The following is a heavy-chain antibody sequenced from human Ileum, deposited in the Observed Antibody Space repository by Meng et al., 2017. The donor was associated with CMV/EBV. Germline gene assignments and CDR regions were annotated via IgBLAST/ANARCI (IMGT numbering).Heavy chain of an antibody. D-gene: IGHD5-24*01. Sequence: SGPTLVKPTQTLTLTCTFSGFSLSTSGMRVSWIRQPPSKALEWLARIDWDDDKFYSTSLKTRLTISKDTSKNQVVLTMTNMDPVDTATYYCARSTRARRAFDYWGQGTLVTVSS. J-gene: IGHJ4*02. CDR2: IDWDDDK. CDR3: ARSTRARRAFDY. V-gene: IGHV2-70D*14. CDR1: GFSLSTSGMR.